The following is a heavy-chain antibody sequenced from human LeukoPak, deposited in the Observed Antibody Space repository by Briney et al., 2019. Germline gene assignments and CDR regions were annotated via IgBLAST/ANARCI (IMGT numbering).Heavy chain of an antibody. V-gene: IGHV3-21*01. D-gene: IGHD3-9*01. CDR3: AGPALDILTADGMDV. CDR2: ISSSSSYI. CDR1: GFAFGSYA. Sequence: PGGSLRLSCAASGFAFGSYAMNWVRQAPGKGLEWVSSISSSSSYIYYADSVKGRFTISRDNAKNSLYLQMNSLRAEDTAVYYCAGPALDILTADGMDVWGQGTTVTVSS. J-gene: IGHJ6*02.